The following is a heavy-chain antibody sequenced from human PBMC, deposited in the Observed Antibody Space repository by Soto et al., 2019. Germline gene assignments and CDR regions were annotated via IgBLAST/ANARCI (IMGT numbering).Heavy chain of an antibody. CDR3: AKMTYGGNSEGDDY. CDR1: GFTFSSYG. V-gene: IGHV3-30*18. J-gene: IGHJ4*02. CDR2: ISYDGSNK. Sequence: QVQLVESGGGVVQLGRSLRLSCAASGFTFSSYGMHWVRQAPGKGLEWVAVISYDGSNKYYADSVKGRFTISRDNSKNTLYLQMNSLRAEDTAVYYCAKMTYGGNSEGDDYWGQGTLVTVSS. D-gene: IGHD4-17*01.